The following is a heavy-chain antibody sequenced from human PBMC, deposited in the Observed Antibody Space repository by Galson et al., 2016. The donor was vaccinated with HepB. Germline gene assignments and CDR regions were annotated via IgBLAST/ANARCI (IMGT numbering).Heavy chain of an antibody. J-gene: IGHJ4*02. CDR3: AKDVTGSGGSCDY. CDR2: IWFDGNNK. CDR1: GFSFSTYD. D-gene: IGHD2-15*01. V-gene: IGHV3-33*06. Sequence: SLRLSCAASGFSFSTYDMHWVRQAPGKGLEWVAVIWFDGNNKYYADSVKGRFTVSRDNSNNTLYLQMNTLRAEDTAVYYSAKDVTGSGGSCDYWGQGTLGTVAS.